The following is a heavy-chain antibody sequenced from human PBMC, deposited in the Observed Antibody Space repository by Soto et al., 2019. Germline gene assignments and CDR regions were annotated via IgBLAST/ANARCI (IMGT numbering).Heavy chain of an antibody. D-gene: IGHD6-13*01. CDR3: ARDSTFGITWQQLDPPAY. CDR1: GYTFTSYA. J-gene: IGHJ4*02. CDR2: INAGNGNT. V-gene: IGHV1-3*01. Sequence: ASVKVSCKASGYTFTSYAMHWVRQAPGQRLEWMGWINAGNGNTKYSQKFQGRVTITRDTSASTAYMELSSLRSEDTAVYYCARDSTFGITWQQLDPPAYWGQGTLVTAPQ.